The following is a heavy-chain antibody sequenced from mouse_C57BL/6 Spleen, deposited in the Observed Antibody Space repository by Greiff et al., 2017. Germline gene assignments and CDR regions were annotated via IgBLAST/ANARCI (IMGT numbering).Heavy chain of an antibody. CDR2: FHPNSGST. CDR1: GYTFTSYW. J-gene: IGHJ2*01. CDR3: ARSYGNYPFDY. V-gene: IGHV1-64*01. D-gene: IGHD2-10*02. Sequence: QVQLQQPGAELVKPGASVKLSCKASGYTFTSYWMHWVKQRPGQGLEWIGMFHPNSGSTNYNEKFKSKATLTVDKSSSTAYMQLSSLTSEDSAVYYCARSYGNYPFDYWGQGTTLTVSS.